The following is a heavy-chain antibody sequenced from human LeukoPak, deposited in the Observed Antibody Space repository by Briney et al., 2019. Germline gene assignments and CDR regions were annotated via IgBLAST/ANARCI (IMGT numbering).Heavy chain of an antibody. J-gene: IGHJ4*02. CDR3: ARGRYGDPVGYFDC. Sequence: SETLSLTCTVSGGSISSSSYYWGWIRQPPGKGLEWIGSIYYSGSTYYNPSLKSRVTISVDTSKNQFSLKLSSVTAADTAVYYCARGRYGDPVGYFDCWGQGTLVTVSS. V-gene: IGHV4-39*01. D-gene: IGHD4-17*01. CDR1: GGSISSSSYY. CDR2: IYYSGST.